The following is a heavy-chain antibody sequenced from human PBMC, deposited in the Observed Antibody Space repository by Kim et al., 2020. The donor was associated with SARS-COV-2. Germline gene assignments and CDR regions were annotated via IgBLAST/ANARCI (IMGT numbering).Heavy chain of an antibody. CDR3: AREPLKVMVRGVMAAFDI. CDR1: GGSFSGYY. J-gene: IGHJ3*02. Sequence: SETLSLTCAVYGGSFSGYYWSWIRQPPGKGLEWIGEINHSGSTNYNPSLKSRVTISVDTSKNQFSLKLSSVTAADTAVYYCAREPLKVMVRGVMAAFDIWGQGTMVTVSS. CDR2: INHSGST. D-gene: IGHD3-10*01. V-gene: IGHV4-34*01.